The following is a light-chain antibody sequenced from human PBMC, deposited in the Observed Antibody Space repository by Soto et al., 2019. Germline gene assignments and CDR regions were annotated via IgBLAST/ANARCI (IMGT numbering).Light chain of an antibody. J-gene: IGKJ5*01. CDR1: QSFSSN. CDR3: QQYKNWPL. Sequence: EIVMTQSPSTLSVSAGERVTLSCRASQSFSSNLAWHQQKPGQAPRILMYDASTRATGIPARFSGSGGGTDFTLTISSVQSEDFAVYFCQQYKNWPLFGQGTRLEIK. V-gene: IGKV3-15*01. CDR2: DAS.